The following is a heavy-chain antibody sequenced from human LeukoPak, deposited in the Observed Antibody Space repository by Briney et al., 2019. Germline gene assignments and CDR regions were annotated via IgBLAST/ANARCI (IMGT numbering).Heavy chain of an antibody. Sequence: SETLSLTCTVSGGSISSYYWSWIRQPPGKGLEWIGYIYYSGSTNYNPSLKSRVTISVDTSKNQFSLKLSSVTAADTAVYYCASSTMIVVPDAFDIWGQGTMVTVSS. CDR3: ASSTMIVVPDAFDI. CDR1: GGSISSYY. V-gene: IGHV4-59*01. CDR2: IYYSGST. D-gene: IGHD3-22*01. J-gene: IGHJ3*02.